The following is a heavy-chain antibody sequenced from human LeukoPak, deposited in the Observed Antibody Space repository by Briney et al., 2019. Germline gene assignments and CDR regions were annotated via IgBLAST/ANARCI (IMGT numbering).Heavy chain of an antibody. V-gene: IGHV3-23*01. D-gene: IGHD6-19*01. J-gene: IGHJ4*02. CDR3: AKDRHWLALDD. CDR2: ITGGGTT. Sequence: GGSLRLSCAASGFTFSSHGMNWARQAPGKGLEWVSGITGGGTTYYADSVKGRVTISRDNSKNTLYLQMNSLRAEDTAVYYCAKDRHWLALDDWGQGTLVTVSS. CDR1: GFTFSSHG.